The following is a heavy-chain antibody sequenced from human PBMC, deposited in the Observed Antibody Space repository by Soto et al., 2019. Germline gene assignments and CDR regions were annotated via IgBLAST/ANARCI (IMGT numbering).Heavy chain of an antibody. CDR1: GGSISSYY. V-gene: IGHV4-59*01. D-gene: IGHD2-21*02. CDR2: IYYSGST. CDR3: AREAACGGDCYTDY. J-gene: IGHJ4*02. Sequence: SETLSLTCTVSGGSISSYYWSWVRQPPGKGLEWIGYIYYSGSTNYNPSLKSRVTISVDTSKNQFSLKLSSVTAADTAVYYCAREAACGGDCYTDYWGQGTLVTVSS.